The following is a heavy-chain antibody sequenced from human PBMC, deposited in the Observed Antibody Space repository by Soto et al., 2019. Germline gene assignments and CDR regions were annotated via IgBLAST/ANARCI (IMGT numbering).Heavy chain of an antibody. CDR3: ASNHDSRGHAFDI. J-gene: IGHJ3*02. Sequence: ASVKVSCKASGYTFTGYYMHWVRQAPGQGLEWMGWINPNSGGTNYAQKFQGRVTITADKSTSTAYMELSSLRSEDTAVYYCASNHDSRGHAFDIWAQGTRVTVS. CDR1: GYTFTGYY. CDR2: INPNSGGT. V-gene: IGHV1-2*02. D-gene: IGHD3-22*01.